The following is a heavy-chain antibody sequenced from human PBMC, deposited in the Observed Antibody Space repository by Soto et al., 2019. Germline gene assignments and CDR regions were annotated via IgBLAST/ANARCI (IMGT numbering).Heavy chain of an antibody. CDR3: ARAWFGELYPYYYGMDV. CDR2: INPNSGGT. Sequence: ASVKVSCKASGYTFTGYYMHWVRQAPGQGLEWMGWINPNSGGTNYAQKFQGWVTMTRDTSISTAYMELSRLRSDDTAVYYCARAWFGELYPYYYGMDVWGQGTTVTVYS. V-gene: IGHV1-2*04. CDR1: GYTFTGYY. J-gene: IGHJ6*02. D-gene: IGHD3-10*01.